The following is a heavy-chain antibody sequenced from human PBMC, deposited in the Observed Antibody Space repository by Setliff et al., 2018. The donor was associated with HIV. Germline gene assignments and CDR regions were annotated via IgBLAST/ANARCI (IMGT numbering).Heavy chain of an antibody. CDR1: GGSISSYY. D-gene: IGHD5-12*01. CDR2: IYYTGST. Sequence: SETLSLTCTVSGGSISSYYWSWIRQPPGKGLEWIGYIYYTGSTNYDPSLKSRVTISVDTSKNQFSLKLSSVTAADTAVYYCAREDRDGYNPRSYFDYWGQGTLVTVSS. J-gene: IGHJ4*02. CDR3: AREDRDGYNPRSYFDY. V-gene: IGHV4-59*01.